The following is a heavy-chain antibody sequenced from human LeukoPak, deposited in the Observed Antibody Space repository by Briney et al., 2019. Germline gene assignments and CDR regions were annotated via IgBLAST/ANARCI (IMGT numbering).Heavy chain of an antibody. J-gene: IGHJ5*02. CDR3: ARLIPAAGTGWFDP. V-gene: IGHV1-46*01. D-gene: IGHD6-13*01. Sequence: ASVKVSCKASGYTFTSYYMHWVRQAPGQGLAWMGIINPSGGTTTYAQKFQGRVTMTRDTSTCTVYMELSSLRSDDTAVYYCARLIPAAGTGWFDPWGQGTLVTVSS. CDR2: INPSGGTT. CDR1: GYTFTSYY.